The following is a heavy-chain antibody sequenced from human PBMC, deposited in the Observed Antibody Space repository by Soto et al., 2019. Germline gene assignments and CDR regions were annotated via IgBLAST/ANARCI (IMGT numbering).Heavy chain of an antibody. Sequence: GESLKISGNGSAYSFPTYCIGWVRQMRGKGPGWMGILYPGDSHTRYTPSFKGQVTISADKSISTAYLQWSSLKASDTAMYYCARQGIAAARLSTRRFYYGMDVWGQGTTVTVS. J-gene: IGHJ6*02. CDR2: LYPGDSHT. V-gene: IGHV5-51*01. CDR3: ARQGIAAARLSTRRFYYGMDV. CDR1: AYSFPTYC. D-gene: IGHD6-13*01.